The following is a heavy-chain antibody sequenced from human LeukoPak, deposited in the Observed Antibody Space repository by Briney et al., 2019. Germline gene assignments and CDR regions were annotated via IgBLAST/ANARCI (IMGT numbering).Heavy chain of an antibody. D-gene: IGHD4/OR15-4a*01. CDR2: IHYSGST. Sequence: SETLSLSCTVSGGSISTYYWSWIRQPPGKGLEWIAYIHYSGSTNYNPSLRSRVTISVDTSKNQFSLKLSSVTAADTAVYYCARGLTSSDWYFDLWGRGALVTVSS. CDR1: GGSISTYY. V-gene: IGHV4-59*01. J-gene: IGHJ2*01. CDR3: ARGLTSSDWYFDL.